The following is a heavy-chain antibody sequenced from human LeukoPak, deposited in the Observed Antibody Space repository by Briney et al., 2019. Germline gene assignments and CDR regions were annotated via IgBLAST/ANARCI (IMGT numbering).Heavy chain of an antibody. J-gene: IGHJ6*02. CDR1: GFTVSSNY. CDR2: ISSSSSCI. D-gene: IGHD1-1*01. Sequence: GGSLRLSCAASGFTVSSNYMSWVRQAPGKGLEWVSSISSSSSCIYYADSVKGRFTISRDNAKNSLYLQMNSLKAEDTAVYYCARDLGTTYYYYYGMDVWGQGTTVTVSS. CDR3: ARDLGTTYYYYYGMDV. V-gene: IGHV3-21*01.